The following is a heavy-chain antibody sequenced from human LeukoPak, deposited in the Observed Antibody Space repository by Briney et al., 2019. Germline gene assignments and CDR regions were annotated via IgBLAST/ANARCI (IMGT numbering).Heavy chain of an antibody. D-gene: IGHD6-19*01. CDR2: IRPDGDRT. V-gene: IGHV3-23*01. Sequence: GGSLRVSCAASGFTFSTYAITWVRQGPGKGLEWVSAIRPDGDRTYYANSVRGRFTISRDNSKDTVYLQINGLRVEDTAVYYCAREQSRTRGWYTVDYWGQGTLVTVSS. CDR3: AREQSRTRGWYTVDY. J-gene: IGHJ4*02. CDR1: GFTFSTYA.